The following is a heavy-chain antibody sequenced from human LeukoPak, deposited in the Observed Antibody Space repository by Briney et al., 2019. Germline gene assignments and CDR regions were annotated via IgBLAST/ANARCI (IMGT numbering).Heavy chain of an antibody. CDR2: FDPEDGET. CDR3: ATVVGATGNWFDP. D-gene: IGHD1-26*01. J-gene: IGHJ5*02. V-gene: IGHV1-24*01. Sequence: ASVKVSCKVSGYTLTELSMHWVRQAPGKGLEWMGGFDPEDGETIYAQKFQGRVTMTEDTSTDTAYMELSSLRSEDTAVYYCATVVGATGNWFDPGAREPWSPSPQ. CDR1: GYTLTELS.